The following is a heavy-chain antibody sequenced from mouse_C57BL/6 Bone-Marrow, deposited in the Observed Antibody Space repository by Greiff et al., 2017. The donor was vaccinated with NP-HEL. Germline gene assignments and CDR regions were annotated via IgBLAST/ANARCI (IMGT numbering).Heavy chain of an antibody. CDR2: ISNGGGST. D-gene: IGHD2-5*01. Sequence: EVKVVESGGGLVQPGGSLKLSCAASGFTFSDYYMYWVRQTPEKRLEWVAYISNGGGSTYYPDTVKGRFTISRDNAKNTLYLQMSRLKSEDTAMYYCARQRNYSNYVYWYSDVWGTGTTVTVSS. V-gene: IGHV5-12*01. J-gene: IGHJ1*03. CDR3: ARQRNYSNYVYWYSDV. CDR1: GFTFSDYY.